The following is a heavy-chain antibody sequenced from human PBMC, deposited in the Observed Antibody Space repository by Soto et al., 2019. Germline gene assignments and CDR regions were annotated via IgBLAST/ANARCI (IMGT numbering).Heavy chain of an antibody. CDR2: INPRGGIT. CDR1: GYILTRSY. Sequence: ASVKVSCKASGYILTRSYLHWVRQAPGQGLEGMGVINPRGGITSYSQKFQGRVTLTSDTSTSTVYMHLSSRRSVDTAVYYCARAALGGGSSGASTCFDPWGQGPLVTVSS. J-gene: IGHJ5*02. V-gene: IGHV1-46*01. D-gene: IGHD3-22*01. CDR3: ARAALGGGSSGASTCFDP.